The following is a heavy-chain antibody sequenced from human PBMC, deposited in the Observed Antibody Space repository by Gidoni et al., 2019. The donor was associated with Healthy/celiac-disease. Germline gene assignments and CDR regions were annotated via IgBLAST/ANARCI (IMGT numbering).Heavy chain of an antibody. CDR2: IWYDGSNK. Sequence: QVQLVESGGGVVQPGRSLRLSCAASGFTFSSYGMHWVRQAPGKGLEWVAVIWYDGSNKYYADSVKGRFTISRDNSKNTLYLQMNSLRAEDTAVYYCARDIGSSWEGYFDYWGQGTLVTVSS. CDR1: GFTFSSYG. D-gene: IGHD6-13*01. CDR3: ARDIGSSWEGYFDY. J-gene: IGHJ4*02. V-gene: IGHV3-33*01.